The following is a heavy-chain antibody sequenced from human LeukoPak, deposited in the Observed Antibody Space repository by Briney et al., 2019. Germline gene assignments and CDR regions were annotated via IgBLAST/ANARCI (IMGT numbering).Heavy chain of an antibody. CDR1: GYTFTSYD. J-gene: IGHJ4*02. CDR3: TRSGFGGGVHFDY. V-gene: IGHV1-8*01. D-gene: IGHD3-16*01. CDR2: MNPNSGNT. Sequence: ASVKVSCKASGYTFTSYDINWVRQATGQGLEWMGWMNPNSGNTGYAQKLQGRVTMTRDTSMNTAYMELSSLRSDDTAVYYCTRSGFGGGVHFDYWGQGTPVTVSS.